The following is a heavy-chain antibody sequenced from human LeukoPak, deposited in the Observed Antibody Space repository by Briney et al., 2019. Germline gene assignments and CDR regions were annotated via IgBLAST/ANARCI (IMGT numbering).Heavy chain of an antibody. CDR2: INPNSGGT. D-gene: IGHD4-23*01. CDR3: ARDNSIHERGWWFDP. J-gene: IGHJ5*02. V-gene: IGHV1-2*02. Sequence: ASVKVSCKASGYTFTGYYMHWVRQAPGQGLEWMGWINPNSGGTNYAQKFQGRVTMTRDMSTTTDYMELSSLKSDDTAVYYCARDNSIHERGWWFDPWGQGTRVTVSS. CDR1: GYTFTGYY.